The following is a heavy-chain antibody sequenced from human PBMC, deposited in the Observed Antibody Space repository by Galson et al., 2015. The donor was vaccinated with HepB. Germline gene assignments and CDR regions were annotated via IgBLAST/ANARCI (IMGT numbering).Heavy chain of an antibody. Sequence: SLRLSCAASGFIVSSISMSWVRQAPGKGLEWVSVIYVNGGTNYADSVKGRFVISRENSRNSLYLQMNNLRDDDTAVYYCVRDPWDYWGQGTLVTVSS. CDR2: IYVNGGT. V-gene: IGHV3-53*01. CDR1: GFIVSSIS. J-gene: IGHJ4*02. CDR3: VRDPWDY.